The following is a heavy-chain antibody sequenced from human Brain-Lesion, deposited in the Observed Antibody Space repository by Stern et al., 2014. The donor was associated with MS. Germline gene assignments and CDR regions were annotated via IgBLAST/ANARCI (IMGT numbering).Heavy chain of an antibody. V-gene: IGHV3-21*01. CDR2: INRGRDYI. CDR1: GFTFSSYT. D-gene: IGHD5-18*01. CDR3: ARVETPLADFYYYYGMDV. Sequence: EDQLVESGGGLVKPGGSLRLSCAASGFTFSSYTMNWVRQAPGKGLEWVSSINRGRDYIYYADSVKGRFTISRDNAKNSLYLQMNSLRAEDTALYYCARVETPLADFYYYYGMDVWGQGTTVTVSS. J-gene: IGHJ6*02.